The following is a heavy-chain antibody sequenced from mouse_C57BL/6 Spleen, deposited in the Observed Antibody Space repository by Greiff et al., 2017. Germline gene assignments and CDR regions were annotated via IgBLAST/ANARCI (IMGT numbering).Heavy chain of an antibody. CDR1: GFTFSDYG. J-gene: IGHJ2*01. CDR3: ARLDFDY. V-gene: IGHV5-17*01. CDR2: ISSGSSTI. Sequence: VQLKASGGGLVKPGGSLKLSCAAPGFTFSDYGMHWVRQAPEKGLEWVAYISSGSSTIYYADKVKGRFTISRDNAKNPLFLQMTSLRSEDTAMYYSARLDFDYWGQGTTLTVTS.